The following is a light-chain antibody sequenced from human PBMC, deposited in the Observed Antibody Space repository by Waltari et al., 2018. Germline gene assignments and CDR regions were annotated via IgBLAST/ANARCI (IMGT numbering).Light chain of an antibody. CDR3: QQYYSTPLT. V-gene: IGKV4-1*01. J-gene: IGKJ4*01. Sequence: IVMTQSPDSLAVSLGERATINCKSSQSVLYTSNNKNYLAWYQQKPGPPPKLLIYWASTRESGVPDRFSGSGSGTDFTLTISSLQAEDVAVYYCQQYYSTPLTFGGGTKVEIK. CDR1: QSVLYTSNNKNY. CDR2: WAS.